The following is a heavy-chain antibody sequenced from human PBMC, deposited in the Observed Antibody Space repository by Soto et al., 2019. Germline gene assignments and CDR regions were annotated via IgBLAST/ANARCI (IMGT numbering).Heavy chain of an antibody. J-gene: IGHJ4*02. CDR1: GYTLTELS. D-gene: IGHD6-19*01. Sequence: GASVKVSCKVSGYTLTELSMHWVRQAPGKGLEWMGGFDPEDGETIYAQKFQGRVTMNEDTSTDTAYMELSSLRSEDTAVYYCAGIPVAVAGKVFDYWGQGTLVTVSS. V-gene: IGHV1-24*01. CDR3: AGIPVAVAGKVFDY. CDR2: FDPEDGET.